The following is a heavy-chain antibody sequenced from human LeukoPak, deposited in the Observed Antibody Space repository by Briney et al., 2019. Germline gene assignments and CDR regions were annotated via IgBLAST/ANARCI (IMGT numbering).Heavy chain of an antibody. CDR2: IYSGGST. CDR3: ARGPYPDY. V-gene: IGHV3-53*01. J-gene: IGHJ4*02. CDR1: GFTVSSNY. Sequence: PGGSLRLSCAASGFTVSSNYMSWVRQVPGKGLEWVSVIYSGGSTYYADSVKGRFTISRDNAKNLLYLQMNSLRAEDTAVYYCARGPYPDYWGQGTLVTVSS.